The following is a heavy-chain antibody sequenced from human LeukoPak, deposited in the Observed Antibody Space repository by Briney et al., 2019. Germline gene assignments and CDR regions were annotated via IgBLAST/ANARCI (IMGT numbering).Heavy chain of an antibody. CDR2: VSYDGSDK. D-gene: IGHD1-26*01. Sequence: PGRSLRLSCAASEFTFSSYAMHWVRQAPGKGLEWVALVSYDGSDKYYADSVKGRFTISRDDSKNTLYLQMNSLRAEDTAVYYCVKDLGRYRNNCFDYWGQGTLVTVSS. J-gene: IGHJ4*02. CDR3: VKDLGRYRNNCFDY. CDR1: EFTFSSYA. V-gene: IGHV3-30*18.